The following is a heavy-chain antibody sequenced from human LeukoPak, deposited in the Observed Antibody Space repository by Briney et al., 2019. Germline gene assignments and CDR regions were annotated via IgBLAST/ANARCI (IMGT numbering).Heavy chain of an antibody. CDR1: GGTLSSYA. D-gene: IGHD3-22*01. J-gene: IGHJ4*02. V-gene: IGHV1-69*04. CDR2: IIPIFDIV. CDR3: ARADSSGYSLGENFDY. Sequence: SVKVSCKASGGTLSSYAINWVRQAPGQGLEWIGRIIPIFDIVNYAQNFQGRVTITADKSTNTAYMELSSLRSEDTAFYYCARADSSGYSLGENFDYWGQGTLVTVSS.